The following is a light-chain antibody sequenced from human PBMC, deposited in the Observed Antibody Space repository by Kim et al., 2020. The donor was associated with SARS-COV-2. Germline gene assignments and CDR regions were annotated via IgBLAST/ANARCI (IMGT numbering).Light chain of an antibody. Sequence: VSPGERATLSCRASQSISSNLAWYQQKPGQAPRLLIYAASNRATGIPARFSGSGSGTDFTLTISSLQSEDFAVYYCQQYNIWPLTFGQGTKVDIK. CDR2: AAS. V-gene: IGKV3-15*01. J-gene: IGKJ1*01. CDR1: QSISSN. CDR3: QQYNIWPLT.